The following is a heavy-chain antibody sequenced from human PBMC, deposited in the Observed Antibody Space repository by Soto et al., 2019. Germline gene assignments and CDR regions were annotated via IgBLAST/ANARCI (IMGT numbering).Heavy chain of an antibody. CDR3: ARLIAAAGIDFDY. J-gene: IGHJ4*02. Sequence: EVQLMESGGGLVQPGGSLRLSCAASGFTFSSYWMSWVRQAPGKGLEWVANIKQDGSEKYYVDSVKGRFTISRDNAKNSLYLQMNSLRAEDTAVYYCARLIAAAGIDFDYWGQGTLVTVSS. CDR1: GFTFSSYW. CDR2: IKQDGSEK. D-gene: IGHD6-13*01. V-gene: IGHV3-7*01.